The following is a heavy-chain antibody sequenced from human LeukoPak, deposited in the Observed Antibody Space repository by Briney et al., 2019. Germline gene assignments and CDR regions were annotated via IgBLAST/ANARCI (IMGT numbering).Heavy chain of an antibody. CDR1: GYTFTSYG. J-gene: IGHJ4*02. V-gene: IGHV1-18*04. CDR2: ISAYNGNT. Sequence: ASVKVSCKASGYTFTSYGISWVRQAPGQGLEWMGWISAYNGNTNHAQKLQGRVTMTTDTSTSTAYMELRSLRSDDTAVYYCARDRGTYYYGSGTTVDYWGQGTLVTVSS. D-gene: IGHD3-10*01. CDR3: ARDRGTYYYGSGTTVDY.